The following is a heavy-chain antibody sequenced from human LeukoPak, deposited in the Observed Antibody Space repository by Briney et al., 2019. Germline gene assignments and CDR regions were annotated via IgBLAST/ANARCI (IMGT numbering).Heavy chain of an antibody. CDR3: ARGGRRWLQKIDY. CDR2: IGSSSSTI. J-gene: IGHJ4*02. CDR1: GFTFSSYS. V-gene: IGHV3-48*04. D-gene: IGHD5-24*01. Sequence: GGSLRLSCAASGFTFSSYSMNWVRQAPGKGLEWVSYIGSSSSTIYYADSVKGRFTISRDNAKNSLYLQMNSLRAEDTAVYYCARGGRRWLQKIDYWGQGTLVTVSS.